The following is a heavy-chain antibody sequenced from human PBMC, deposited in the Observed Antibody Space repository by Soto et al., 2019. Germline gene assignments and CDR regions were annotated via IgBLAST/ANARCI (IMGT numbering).Heavy chain of an antibody. CDR1: GYTFSSFG. V-gene: IGHV1-18*01. CDR3: ARDLLRGTWKTNYIAV. CDR2: ISSYNDDK. Sequence: ASVKVSCKTTGYTFSSFGVSWVRQAPGHGLEWVGWISSYNDDKKYAQKFQGRVTITKDTSTNTAYLELRSLTSDDTGVYYCARDLLRGTWKTNYIAVCGQGTPVVGSS. D-gene: IGHD1-7*01. J-gene: IGHJ4*02.